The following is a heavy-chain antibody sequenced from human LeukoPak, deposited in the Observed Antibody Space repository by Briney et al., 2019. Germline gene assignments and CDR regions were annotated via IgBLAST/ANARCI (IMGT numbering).Heavy chain of an antibody. J-gene: IGHJ5*02. V-gene: IGHV4-4*07. D-gene: IGHD2-21*02. CDR2: IHTSGSA. Sequence: SETLSLTCTVSGDSISSYYWTWIRQPAGKGPEWIGRIHTSGSANYNPSLKSRVNMSVDTSKNQFSLKLSSVTAADTAVYYCARVTDTRYNWFDPWGQGTLVTVSS. CDR1: GDSISSYY. CDR3: ARVTDTRYNWFDP.